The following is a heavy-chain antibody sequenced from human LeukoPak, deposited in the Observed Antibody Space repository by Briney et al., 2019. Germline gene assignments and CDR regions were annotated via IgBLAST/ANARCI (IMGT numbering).Heavy chain of an antibody. CDR1: GGSISSGDYY. CDR3: ARGGYYGSGSYRSLPDY. Sequence: SQTLSLTCTVSGGSISSGDYYWSWIRQPPGKGLEWIGYIYYGGSTYYNPSLKSRVTISVDTSKNQFSLKLSSVTAADTAVYYCARGGYYGSGSYRSLPDYWGQGTLVTVSS. J-gene: IGHJ4*02. V-gene: IGHV4-30-4*01. D-gene: IGHD3-10*01. CDR2: IYYGGST.